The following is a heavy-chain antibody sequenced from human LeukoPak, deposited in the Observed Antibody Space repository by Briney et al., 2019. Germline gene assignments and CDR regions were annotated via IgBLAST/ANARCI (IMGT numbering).Heavy chain of an antibody. D-gene: IGHD3-10*01. J-gene: IGHJ5*02. V-gene: IGHV4-34*01. CDR3: ARQKWITMVRGVINWFDP. CDR2: INHSGST. CDR1: GGSFSGYY. Sequence: PSETLSLTCAVYGGSFSGYYWSWVRQPPGKGLEWIGEINHSGSTNYNPSLKSRVTTSVDTSKSQFFLKLSSVTAADTAVYYCARQKWITMVRGVINWFDPWGQGTLVTVSS.